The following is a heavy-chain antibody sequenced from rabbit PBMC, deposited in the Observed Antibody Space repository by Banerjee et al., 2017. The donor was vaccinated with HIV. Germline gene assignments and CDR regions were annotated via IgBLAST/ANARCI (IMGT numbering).Heavy chain of an antibody. V-gene: IGHV1S40*01. Sequence: QSLEESGGDLVKPGASLTLTCTASRFTLSSYWMCWVRQAPGKGLEWIACIDAGSSGYTWYANWAKGRFTISKTSSTTVTLQMTSLTAADMATYFCARDGSGWGANFNLWGQGTLVTVS. CDR2: IDAGSSGYT. D-gene: IGHD4-1*01. CDR3: ARDGSGWGANFNL. J-gene: IGHJ4*01. CDR1: RFTLSSYW.